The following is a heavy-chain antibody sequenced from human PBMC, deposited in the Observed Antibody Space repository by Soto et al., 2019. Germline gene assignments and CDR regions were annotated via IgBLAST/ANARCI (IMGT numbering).Heavy chain of an antibody. CDR2: IYYTGNT. D-gene: IGHD1-7*01. CDR3: ARDVNRWELRGFFDP. V-gene: IGHV4-59*01. CDR1: GGSIVDYY. J-gene: IGHJ5*02. Sequence: SETLSLTCIVSGGSIVDYYWSWIRQPPGKGLEWIGFIYYTGNTRYNPSLGSRVTISLDTSKNQFSLKLTSATAAGTAFYYCARDVNRWELRGFFDPWGRGALVTVSS.